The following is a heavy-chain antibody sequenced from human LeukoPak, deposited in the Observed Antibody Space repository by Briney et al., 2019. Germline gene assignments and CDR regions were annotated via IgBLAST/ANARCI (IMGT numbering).Heavy chain of an antibody. Sequence: SETLSLTCTVSGGSVSSSSYYWGWIRQPPGKGLEWIGSIYYSGSTYYNPSLKSRVTISVDTSKNQFSLKLSSVTAADTAVYYCARDLSDSSGYYYFDYWGQGTLVTVSS. CDR1: GGSVSSSSYY. J-gene: IGHJ4*02. CDR3: ARDLSDSSGYYYFDY. V-gene: IGHV4-39*07. CDR2: IYYSGST. D-gene: IGHD3-22*01.